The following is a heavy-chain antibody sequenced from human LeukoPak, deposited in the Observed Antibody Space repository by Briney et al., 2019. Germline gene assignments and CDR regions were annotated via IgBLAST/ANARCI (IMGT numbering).Heavy chain of an antibody. CDR1: GYTFTSYD. Sequence: GASVKVSCKASGYTFTSYDINWVRQATGQGLEWMGWMNPNSGNTGYAQKFQGRVTMTEDTSTDTAYMELSSLRSEDTAVYYCVTFTYDSSGYSFEVADYWGQGTLVTVSS. V-gene: IGHV1-8*01. D-gene: IGHD3-22*01. CDR3: VTFTYDSSGYSFEVADY. J-gene: IGHJ4*02. CDR2: MNPNSGNT.